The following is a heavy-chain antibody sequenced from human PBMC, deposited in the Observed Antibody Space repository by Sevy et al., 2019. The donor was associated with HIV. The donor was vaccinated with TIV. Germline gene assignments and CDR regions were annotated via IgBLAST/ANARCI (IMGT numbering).Heavy chain of an antibody. D-gene: IGHD6-19*01. CDR1: GFTFSSYS. CDR3: ARDGIAVAGTSYFDL. CDR2: ISSSSSYI. V-gene: IGHV3-21*01. Sequence: GGSLRLSCAASGFTFSSYSMNWVRQAPGKGLEWVSSISSSSSYIYYADSVKGRFTISRDNAKNSLYLQMNSLRAEDTAVYYCARDGIAVAGTSYFDLWGRGTLVTVSS. J-gene: IGHJ2*01.